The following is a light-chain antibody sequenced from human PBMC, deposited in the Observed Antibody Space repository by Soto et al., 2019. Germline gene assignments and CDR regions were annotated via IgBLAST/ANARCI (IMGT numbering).Light chain of an antibody. J-gene: IGKJ1*01. Sequence: AIRVTQSPSSLSASTGDRVTITCRASQGISSYLAWYQQKPGKAPKLLIYAASTLQSGVPSRFSGSGSGTDFTLTISCLQSEDFATYYCQQYYSYPQTFGQGTK. CDR3: QQYYSYPQT. CDR1: QGISSY. V-gene: IGKV1-8*01. CDR2: AAS.